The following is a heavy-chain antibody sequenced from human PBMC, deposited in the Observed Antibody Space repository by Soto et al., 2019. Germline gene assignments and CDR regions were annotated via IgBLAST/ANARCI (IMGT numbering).Heavy chain of an antibody. CDR2: IIPMFGIG. CDR3: ARGYRENYFYDMDV. Sequence: QVQLVQSGAEVKMPGSSVRVSCKASGGSFSKYGISWVRQAPGQGLEWMGGIIPMFGIGNYAEKFLGRVTNTADESTSTSHMELSSRRSDGTAVYFCARGYRENYFYDMDVWGQGTTVTVSS. CDR1: GGSFSKYG. V-gene: IGHV1-69*01. J-gene: IGHJ6*02. D-gene: IGHD1-26*01.